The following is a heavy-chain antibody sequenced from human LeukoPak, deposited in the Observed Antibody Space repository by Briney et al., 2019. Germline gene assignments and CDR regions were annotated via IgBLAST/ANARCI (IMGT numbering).Heavy chain of an antibody. D-gene: IGHD3-22*01. Sequence: SETLSLTRTVSGGSLSSYYWSWIRQPRWKGLEWIGYIYYSGSTNYNPSLKSRVTISVDTSENHFSLKLSSVTAADTAVYYCARESYYYESSGYYPYYFDYWGQGILVTVSP. CDR1: GGSLSSYY. CDR3: ARESYYYESSGYYPYYFDY. J-gene: IGHJ4*02. CDR2: IYYSGST. V-gene: IGHV4-59*01.